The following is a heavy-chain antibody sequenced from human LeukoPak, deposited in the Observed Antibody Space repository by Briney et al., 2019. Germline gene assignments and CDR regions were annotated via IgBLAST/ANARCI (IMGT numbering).Heavy chain of an antibody. CDR3: AKAEYVLRFLEWLSLDYFDY. J-gene: IGHJ4*02. Sequence: GGSLRLSCAASEFTVSSNYMSWVRQAPGKGLEWVSVIYSGGSTYYADSVKGRFTISRDNSKNTLYLQMNSLRAEDTAVYYCAKAEYVLRFLEWLSLDYFDYWGQGTLVTVSS. V-gene: IGHV3-53*01. CDR2: IYSGGST. D-gene: IGHD3-3*01. CDR1: EFTVSSNY.